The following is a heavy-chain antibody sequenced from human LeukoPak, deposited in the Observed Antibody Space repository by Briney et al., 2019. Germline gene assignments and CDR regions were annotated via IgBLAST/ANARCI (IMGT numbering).Heavy chain of an antibody. CDR1: GYTFTSYG. V-gene: IGHV1-18*01. CDR3: ASTGDHGGYFDWFSEYFQH. D-gene: IGHD3-9*01. J-gene: IGHJ1*01. Sequence: ASVKVSCKASGYTFTSYGISWVRQAPGQGLEWMGWISAYNGNTNYAQKLQGRVTMTTDTSTSTAYMELRSLRSDDTAVYYCASTGDHGGYFDWFSEYFQHWGQGTLVTVSS. CDR2: ISAYNGNT.